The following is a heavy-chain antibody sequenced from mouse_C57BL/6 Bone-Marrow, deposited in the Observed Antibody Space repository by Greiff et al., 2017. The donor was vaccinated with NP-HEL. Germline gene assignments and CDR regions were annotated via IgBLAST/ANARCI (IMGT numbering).Heavy chain of an antibody. D-gene: IGHD1-1*01. CDR3: ARGSGYYYGSSSYAMDY. J-gene: IGHJ4*01. V-gene: IGHV1-64*01. CDR2: IHPNSGST. CDR1: GYTFTSYW. Sequence: VQLKESGAELVKPGASVKLSCKASGYTFTSYWMHWVKQRPGQGLEWIGMIHPNSGSTNYNEKFKSKATLTVDKSSSTAYMQLSSLTSEDSAVYYCARGSGYYYGSSSYAMDYWGQGTSVTVSS.